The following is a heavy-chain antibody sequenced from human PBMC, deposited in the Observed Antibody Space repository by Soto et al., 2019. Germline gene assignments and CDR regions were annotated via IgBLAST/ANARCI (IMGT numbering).Heavy chain of an antibody. V-gene: IGHV5-51*01. J-gene: IGHJ4*02. CDR2: IYPVDSDT. CDR3: ARHYGDYDDY. CDR1: GYSFTSYW. Sequence: PXELLNIFFRGSGYSFTSYWIGWVRQMPGKGLEWMGIIYPVDSDTRYSPSFQGQVTISADKSISTAYLQWSSLKASGTAMYYCARHYGDYDDYWGQGTLVTVSS. D-gene: IGHD4-17*01.